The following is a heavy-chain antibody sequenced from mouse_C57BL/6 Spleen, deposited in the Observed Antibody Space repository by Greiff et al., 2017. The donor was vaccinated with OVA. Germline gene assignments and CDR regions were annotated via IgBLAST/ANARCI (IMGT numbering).Heavy chain of an antibody. CDR1: GYTFTGYW. V-gene: IGHV1-9*01. J-gene: IGHJ2*01. Sequence: VQRVESGAELMKPGASVKLSCKATGYTFTGYWIEWVKQRPGHGLEWIGEILPGRGSTNYHETFKGKATFTADTSSNTAYMQLSSLTTEDSAIYYCARWANWADYWGQGTTLTVSS. CDR2: ILPGRGST. D-gene: IGHD4-1*01. CDR3: ARWANWADY.